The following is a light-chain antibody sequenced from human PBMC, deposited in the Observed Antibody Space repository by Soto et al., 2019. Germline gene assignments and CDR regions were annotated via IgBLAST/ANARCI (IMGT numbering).Light chain of an antibody. CDR1: QSCSHY. V-gene: IGKV1-39*01. J-gene: IGKJ1*01. CDR2: AAS. Sequence: DIQMTQSPSSLSASVGDRVTITCRASQSCSHYLTWYQHQAWKVPNLLIYAASSLQSGVPSRFSGSGSGTDFTLTISSLQSEDFVVYYCQQYNNWPRTFGQGTKVDIK. CDR3: QQYNNWPRT.